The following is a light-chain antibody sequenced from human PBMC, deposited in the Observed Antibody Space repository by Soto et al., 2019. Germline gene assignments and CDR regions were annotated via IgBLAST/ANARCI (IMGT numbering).Light chain of an antibody. J-gene: IGKJ1*01. CDR3: QQYGSMWT. V-gene: IGKV3-20*01. Sequence: IGMSQSAGALSLSTGERATLSCRASQSVSSSYLAWYQQKPGQAPRLLIYGASSRATGIPDRFSGSGSGTDFTLTISRLEPEDFAVYYCQQYGSMWTFGQGAKVAIK. CDR2: GAS. CDR1: QSVSSSY.